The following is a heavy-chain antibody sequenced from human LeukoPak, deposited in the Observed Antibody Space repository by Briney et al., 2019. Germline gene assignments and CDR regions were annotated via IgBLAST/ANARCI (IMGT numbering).Heavy chain of an antibody. V-gene: IGHV4-34*01. Sequence: SETLSLTCAVYGGSFSGYYCSWIRQPPGKGLEWIGEINHSGSTNYNPSLKSRVTISVDTSKNQFSLKLSSVAAADTAVYYCASVVPAARAFDIWGQGTMVTVSS. J-gene: IGHJ3*02. D-gene: IGHD2-2*01. CDR3: ASVVPAARAFDI. CDR1: GGSFSGYY. CDR2: INHSGST.